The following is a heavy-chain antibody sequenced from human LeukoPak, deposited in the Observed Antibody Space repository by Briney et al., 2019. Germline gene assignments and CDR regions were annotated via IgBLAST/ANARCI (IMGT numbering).Heavy chain of an antibody. Sequence: ASVKVSCKASGYTFTSYAMHWVRQAPGQRLEWMGWINAGNGNTKYSQEFQGRVTITRDTSASTAYMELSSLRSEDMAVYYCAREWRDIVVVPAEKAYYYYMDVWGKGTTVTISS. CDR2: INAGNGNT. J-gene: IGHJ6*03. CDR3: AREWRDIVVVPAEKAYYYYMDV. D-gene: IGHD2-2*01. CDR1: GYTFTSYA. V-gene: IGHV1-3*03.